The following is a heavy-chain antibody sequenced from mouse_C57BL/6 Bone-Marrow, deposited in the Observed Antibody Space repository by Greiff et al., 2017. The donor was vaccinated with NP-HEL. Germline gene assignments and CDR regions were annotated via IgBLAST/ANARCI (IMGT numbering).Heavy chain of an antibody. CDR3: AILYYGYDGYYFDY. Sequence: VQLQQSGPELVKPGASVKIPCKASGYTFTDYNMDWVKQSHGKSLEWIGDINPNNGGTIYNQKFKGKATLTVDKSSSTAYMELRSLTSEDTAVYYCAILYYGYDGYYFDYWGQGTTLTVSS. CDR2: INPNNGGT. D-gene: IGHD2-2*01. CDR1: GYTFTDYN. J-gene: IGHJ2*01. V-gene: IGHV1-18*01.